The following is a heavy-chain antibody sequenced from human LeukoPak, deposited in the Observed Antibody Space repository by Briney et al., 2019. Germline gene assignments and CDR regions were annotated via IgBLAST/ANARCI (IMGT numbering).Heavy chain of an antibody. D-gene: IGHD5-12*01. CDR3: ARSGSGYLRYYFDY. Sequence: ASEILSLTCTVSGGSISSSSYYWGWIRQPPGKGLEWIGSIYSSGSTYYNPSLKSRVTISVDTSKNQFSLKLNSVTAADTAVYYCARSGSGYLRYYFDYWGQGTLVTVSS. V-gene: IGHV4-39*07. CDR2: IYSSGST. CDR1: GGSISSSSYY. J-gene: IGHJ4*02.